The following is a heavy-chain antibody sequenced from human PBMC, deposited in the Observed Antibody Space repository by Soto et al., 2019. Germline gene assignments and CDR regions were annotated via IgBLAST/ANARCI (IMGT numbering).Heavy chain of an antibody. Sequence: QVQLVESGGGVVQPGRSLRLSCAASGFTFSSYGMHWVRQAPGKGLEWVAVIWYDGSNKYYADSVKGRFTTSRDNSKNTLYLQMNSLRAEDTAVYYCARRPIIAAAGTTGGMDVWGQGTTVTVSS. CDR1: GFTFSSYG. CDR3: ARRPIIAAAGTTGGMDV. D-gene: IGHD6-13*01. CDR2: IWYDGSNK. J-gene: IGHJ6*02. V-gene: IGHV3-33*01.